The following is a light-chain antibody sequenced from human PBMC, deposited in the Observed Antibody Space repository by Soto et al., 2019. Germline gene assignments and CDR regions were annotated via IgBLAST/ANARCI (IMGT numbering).Light chain of an antibody. V-gene: IGLV2-14*01. Sequence: QSALTQPASVSGSPGQSITISCTGTSSDVGNYNFVSWYQHHAGTAPKLIIYQVTNRPSGVSDRFSGSKSDDTASLTISGLQAEDEADYYCTSYTAFSTDILFGGGTQLTVL. J-gene: IGLJ2*01. CDR2: QVT. CDR3: TSYTAFSTDIL. CDR1: SSDVGNYNF.